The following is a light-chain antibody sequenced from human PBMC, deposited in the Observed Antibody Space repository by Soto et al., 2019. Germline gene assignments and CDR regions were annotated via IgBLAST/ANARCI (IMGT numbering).Light chain of an antibody. CDR1: QSVSSSY. J-gene: IGKJ1*01. CDR3: QQYNNWPRT. Sequence: EIVLTQSPGTLSLSPGERATLSCRASQSVSSSYLAWHQQKPGQAPRLLIYGASSRATGIPDRFSGSGSGTDFTLTISSLEPEDFALYYCQQYNNWPRTFGQGTKVDIK. CDR2: GAS. V-gene: IGKV3-20*01.